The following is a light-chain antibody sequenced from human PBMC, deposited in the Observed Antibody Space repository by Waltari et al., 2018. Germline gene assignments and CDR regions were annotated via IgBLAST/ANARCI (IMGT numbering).Light chain of an antibody. V-gene: IGKV3-11*01. CDR3: HQRINWPPVFI. CDR1: QSVSGY. CDR2: DAS. Sequence: IVLTQSPATLSLSPGERATLSCRASQSVSGYLAWYQQKPGQAPRLLSYDASNRATGIPARFSGSGSGTDFTLTISSLQPEDFAVYYCHQRINWPPVFIFGPGTKVDIK. J-gene: IGKJ3*01.